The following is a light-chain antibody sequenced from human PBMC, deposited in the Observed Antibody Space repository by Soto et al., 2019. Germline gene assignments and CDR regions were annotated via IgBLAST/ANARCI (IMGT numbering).Light chain of an antibody. J-gene: IGLJ3*02. CDR2: SNN. CDR1: SSNIGSNT. V-gene: IGLV1-44*01. CDR3: AAWDDSLKWV. Sequence: QLVLTQPPSESGTPGQRATISCSGSSSNIGSNTVNWYQQLPGTAPKLLIYSNNQRPSGVPDRFSGSKSGTSASLAISGLQSEDEADYYCAAWDDSLKWVFGGGTKLTVL.